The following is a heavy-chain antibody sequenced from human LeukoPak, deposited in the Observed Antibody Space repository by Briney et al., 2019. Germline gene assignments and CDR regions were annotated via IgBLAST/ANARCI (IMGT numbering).Heavy chain of an antibody. D-gene: IGHD6-19*01. CDR2: ISSSSSTI. CDR3: ARESRYSSGWYDY. V-gene: IGHV3-48*01. J-gene: IGHJ4*02. Sequence: AGSLRLSCAASGSTFSSYSMNWVRQAPGKGMEWVSYISSSSSTIYYADSVKGRFTISRDNAKNSLYLQMNSLRAEDTAVYYCARESRYSSGWYDYWGQGTLVTVSS. CDR1: GSTFSSYS.